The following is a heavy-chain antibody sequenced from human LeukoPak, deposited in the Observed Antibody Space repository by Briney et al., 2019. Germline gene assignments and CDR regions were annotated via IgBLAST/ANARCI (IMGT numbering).Heavy chain of an antibody. J-gene: IGHJ5*02. CDR2: INPNTGGR. D-gene: IGHD3-22*01. CDR1: EYTLTGYV. CDR3: ARVAYFYDSDGYSGPWFDP. V-gene: IGHV1-2*02. Sequence: ASVKVSCKAAEYTLTGYVIHWGRQAPGQGLGWVGWINPNTGGRNYAPKFQGRVAITKDTTIITAYMQLSRVTSDDTAVSYCARVAYFYDSDGYSGPWFDPWGQGTPATVTA.